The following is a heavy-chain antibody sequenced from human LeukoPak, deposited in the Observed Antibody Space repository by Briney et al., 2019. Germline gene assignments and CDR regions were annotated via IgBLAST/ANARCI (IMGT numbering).Heavy chain of an antibody. Sequence: AGGSLRLSCAASGFTFSSYSMNWVRQAPGKGLEWVSSISSSSSYIYYADSVKGRFTISRDNAKNSLYLQMSSLRAEDTAVYYCAKDLSALDWGQGTLVTVSS. CDR3: AKDLSALD. CDR2: ISSSSSYI. CDR1: GFTFSSYS. V-gene: IGHV3-21*04. J-gene: IGHJ4*02. D-gene: IGHD5/OR15-5a*01.